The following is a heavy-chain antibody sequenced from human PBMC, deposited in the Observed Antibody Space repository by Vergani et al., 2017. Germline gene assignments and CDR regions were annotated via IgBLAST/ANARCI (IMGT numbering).Heavy chain of an antibody. CDR1: GGTFSSYA. V-gene: IGHV1-69*04. CDR2: IIPILGIA. Sequence: QVQLVQSGAEVKKPGSSVKVSCKASGGTFSSYAISWVRQAPGQGLERMGRIIPILGIANYAQKFQGRVTITADKSTSTAYMELSSLRSEDTAVYYWASRPNYYDSSQYGMDVWGQGTTVTVSS. J-gene: IGHJ6*02. D-gene: IGHD3-22*01. CDR3: ASRPNYYDSSQYGMDV.